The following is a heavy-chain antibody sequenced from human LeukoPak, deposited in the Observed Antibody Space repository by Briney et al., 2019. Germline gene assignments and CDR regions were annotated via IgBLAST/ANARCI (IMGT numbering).Heavy chain of an antibody. CDR1: GGSISSGSYY. Sequence: PSETLSLTCTVSGGSISSGSYYWSWIRQPAGKGLEWIGRIDTSGSTNYNPSLKSRVTRSVDTSKNQFSLKLSSVTAADTAVYYCARGGCSSTSCKTRGFDPWGQGTLVTVSS. D-gene: IGHD2-2*01. V-gene: IGHV4-61*02. CDR3: ARGGCSSTSCKTRGFDP. J-gene: IGHJ5*02. CDR2: IDTSGST.